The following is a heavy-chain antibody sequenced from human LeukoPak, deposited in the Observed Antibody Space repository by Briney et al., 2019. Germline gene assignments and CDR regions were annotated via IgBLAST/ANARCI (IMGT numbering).Heavy chain of an antibody. CDR2: ISAYNGNT. D-gene: IGHD6-6*01. J-gene: IGHJ4*02. CDR1: GYTFTSYG. V-gene: IGHV1-18*01. CDR3: ARMPKYSSSSWGNY. Sequence: ASVKVSCTASGYTFTSYGISWVRQAPGQGLEWMGWISAYNGNTNYAQKLQGRVTMTTDTSTSTAYMELRSLRSDDTAVYYCARMPKYSSSSWGNYWGQGTLVTVSS.